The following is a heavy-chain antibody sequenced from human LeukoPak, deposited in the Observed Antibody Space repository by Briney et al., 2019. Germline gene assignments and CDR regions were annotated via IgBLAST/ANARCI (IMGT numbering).Heavy chain of an antibody. CDR1: GFSLSTSGMC. Sequence: SGPTLANPTQTLTLTCTFSGFSLSTSGMCVSWIRQPPGKALEWLALIDWDDDKYYSTSLKTRLTISKDTSKNQVVLTMTNMDPVDTATYYCARGYDSSGYYFLFDYWGQGTLVTVSS. CDR2: IDWDDDK. J-gene: IGHJ4*02. V-gene: IGHV2-70*01. CDR3: ARGYDSSGYYFLFDY. D-gene: IGHD3-22*01.